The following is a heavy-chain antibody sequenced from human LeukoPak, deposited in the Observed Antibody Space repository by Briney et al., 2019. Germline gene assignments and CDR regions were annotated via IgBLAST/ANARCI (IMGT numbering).Heavy chain of an antibody. D-gene: IGHD1-26*01. CDR3: ARNIVGPRQVDY. CDR2: IYHSGTT. J-gene: IGHJ4*02. CDR1: GVSISSYY. V-gene: IGHV4-59*01. Sequence: SETLSLTCTGSGVSISSYYWSWIRQPPGKGLEWIGYIYHSGTTNYNPSLKSRVTISVDTSKSQFSLKLSSVTAADTAIYYCARNIVGPRQVDYWGQGTLVTVSS.